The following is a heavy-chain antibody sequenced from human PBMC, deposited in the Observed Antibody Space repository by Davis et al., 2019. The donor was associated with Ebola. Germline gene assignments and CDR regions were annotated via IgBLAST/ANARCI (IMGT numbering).Heavy chain of an antibody. J-gene: IGHJ4*02. CDR2: IFPGDSET. V-gene: IGHV5-51*01. Sequence: PGGALRLSCKASGYIFANYWIGWVRQKPGKGLEWMGIIFPGDSETRYSPSFQGQVTISADKSINTAYLQWSSLKASDTAIYYCARPLTQSSTWSYFDYWGQGTLVTVSS. D-gene: IGHD6-13*01. CDR1: GYIFANYW. CDR3: ARPLTQSSTWSYFDY.